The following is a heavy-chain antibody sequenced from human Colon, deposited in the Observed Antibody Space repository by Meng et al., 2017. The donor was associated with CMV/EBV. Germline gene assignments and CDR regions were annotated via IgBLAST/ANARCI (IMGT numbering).Heavy chain of an antibody. CDR2: INPNSGGT. D-gene: IGHD3-22*01. J-gene: IGHJ1*01. V-gene: IGHV1-2*02. CDR1: GYTFTGYY. Sequence: VQLVQSGAEVKMPGASVKVSCKASGYTFTGYYMHWVRQAPGQGLEWMGWINPNSGGTNYAQKFQGRVTMTRDTSISTAYMELSRLRSDDTAVYYCATVSSGYYLYFQHWGQGTLVTVSS. CDR3: ATVSSGYYLYFQH.